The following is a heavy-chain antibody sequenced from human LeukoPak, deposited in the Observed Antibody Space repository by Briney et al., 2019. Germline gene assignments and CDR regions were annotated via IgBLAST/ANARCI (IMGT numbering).Heavy chain of an antibody. CDR3: ARDERITVVRGAYPLDY. V-gene: IGHV3-7*01. J-gene: IGHJ4*02. D-gene: IGHD3-10*01. CDR2: IKQDGSEK. CDR1: GFTFTDYY. Sequence: NLGGSLRLSCAASGFTFTDYYMSWVRQAPGKGLEWVANIKQDGSEKYYVDSVKGRFTISRDNAKNSLYLQMNSLRAEDTAVYYCARDERITVVRGAYPLDYWGQGTLVTVSS.